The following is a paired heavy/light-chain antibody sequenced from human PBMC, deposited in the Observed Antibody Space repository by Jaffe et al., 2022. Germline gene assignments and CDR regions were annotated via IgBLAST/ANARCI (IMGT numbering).Light chain of an antibody. CDR3: QQRSDWPIT. CDR2: DAS. V-gene: IGKV3-11*01. CDR1: QRISSY. J-gene: IGKJ5*01. Sequence: EIVLTQSPATLSLSPGERATLSCKASQRISSYLVWYQQKPGQAPRLLINDASNRATGIPDRFSGSGSGTDFTLTISSLETGDFAVYYCQQRSDWPITFGQGTRLEIK.
Heavy chain of an antibody. V-gene: IGHV3-49*04. D-gene: IGHD2-15*01. CDR1: GFTFGDYA. Sequence: EVQLVESGGGLVQPGRSLRLACTASGFTFGDYALTWVRQAPGKGLDWVGVIRSKASGGATQYAASVKGRFTISRDDSKSIAYLQMDSLKTEDTAMYYCTNTVGIYCGGASCYHTWGQGTLVTVSS. CDR2: IRSKASGGAT. J-gene: IGHJ5*02. CDR3: TNTVGIYCGGASCYHT.